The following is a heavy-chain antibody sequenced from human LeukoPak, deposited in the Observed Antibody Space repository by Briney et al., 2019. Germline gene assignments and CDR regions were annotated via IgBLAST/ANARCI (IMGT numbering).Heavy chain of an antibody. J-gene: IGHJ5*02. Sequence: ASVKVSCKASGGTFSSYAISWVRQAPGQGLEWMGGIIPIFGTANYAQKFQGRVTITTDESTSTAYVELSSLRSEDTAVYYCARSRMLPPDNWFDPWGQGTLVTVSS. CDR2: IIPIFGTA. V-gene: IGHV1-69*05. CDR3: ARSRMLPPDNWFDP. D-gene: IGHD2-15*01. CDR1: GGTFSSYA.